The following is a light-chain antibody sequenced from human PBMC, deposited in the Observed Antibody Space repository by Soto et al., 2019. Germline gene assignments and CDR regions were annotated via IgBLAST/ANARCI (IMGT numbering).Light chain of an antibody. CDR3: MQRTHVPIT. V-gene: IGKV2D-29*01. J-gene: IGKJ5*01. CDR1: DRLLYSDGKTY. CDR2: DVS. Sequence: LLTQPPLSLSVTPGQPASIACSSIDRLLYSDGKTYLYWYLQRPGQPPQLLIYDVSNRFSGVPDRFSGSGSGTDFTLKISRVEAEDVGVYYCMQRTHVPITFGQGTRLEIK.